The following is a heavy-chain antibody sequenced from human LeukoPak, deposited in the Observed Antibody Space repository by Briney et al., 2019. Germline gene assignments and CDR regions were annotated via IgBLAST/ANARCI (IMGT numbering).Heavy chain of an antibody. Sequence: GGSLRLSCAASGLTFSNYWMSWVRQAPGKGLEWVSYISSSGSTIYYADSVKGRFTISRDNAKNSLYLQMNSLRAEDTAVYYCARQLRYFDWLLGGFDYWGQGTLVTVSS. D-gene: IGHD3-9*01. V-gene: IGHV3-48*03. CDR3: ARQLRYFDWLLGGFDY. J-gene: IGHJ4*02. CDR1: GLTFSNYW. CDR2: ISSSGSTI.